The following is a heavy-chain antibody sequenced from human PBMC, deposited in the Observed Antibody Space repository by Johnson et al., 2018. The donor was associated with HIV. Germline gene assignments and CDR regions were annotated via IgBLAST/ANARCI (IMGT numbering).Heavy chain of an antibody. D-gene: IGHD2-15*01. CDR2: IRYDGSNK. CDR1: GFTFSDYG. J-gene: IGHJ3*02. V-gene: IGHV3-30*02. CDR3: AKGKVVVAAHDAFDI. Sequence: QVQLVESGGGVVQPGGSLRLSCAASGFTFSDYGMHWVRQAPGKGLEWVAVIRYDGSNKYYADSVKGLFTISRDNSKNTLYLQMNSLRAEDTAVYYCAKGKVVVAAHDAFDIWGQGTMVTVSS.